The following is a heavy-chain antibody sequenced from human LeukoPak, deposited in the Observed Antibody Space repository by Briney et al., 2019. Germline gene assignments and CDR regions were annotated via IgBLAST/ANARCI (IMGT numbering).Heavy chain of an antibody. CDR3: AKFVRSGYDFWSGYYYYFDY. D-gene: IGHD3-3*01. CDR2: IQYDGSDK. J-gene: IGHJ4*02. V-gene: IGHV3-30*02. Sequence: GGSLRLSCAASGFTFSSYGMHWVRQAPGKGLEWVAFIQYDGSDKYYADSMKGRFTISRDNSKNTLYLQMNSLRAEDTAVYYCAKFVRSGYDFWSGYYYYFDYWGQGTLVTVSS. CDR1: GFTFSSYG.